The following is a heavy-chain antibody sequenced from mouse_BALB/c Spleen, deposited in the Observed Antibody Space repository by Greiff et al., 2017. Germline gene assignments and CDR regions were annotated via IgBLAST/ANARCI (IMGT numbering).Heavy chain of an antibody. D-gene: IGHD2-4*01. CDR2: IYPGDGDT. CDR1: GYAFSSSW. J-gene: IGHJ3*01. Sequence: VMLMESGPELVKPGASVKISCKASGYAFSSSWMNWVKQRPGQGLEWIGRIYPGDGDTNYNGKFKGKATLTADKSSSTAYMQLSSLTSVDSAVYVCASDYAWFAYGGQGTLVTVSA. V-gene: IGHV1-82*01. CDR3: ASDYAWFAY.